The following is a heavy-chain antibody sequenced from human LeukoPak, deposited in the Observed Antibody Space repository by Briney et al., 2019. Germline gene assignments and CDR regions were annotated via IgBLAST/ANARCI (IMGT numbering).Heavy chain of an antibody. CDR2: ISYDGSNK. Sequence: GRSLRLSCAASGFTFSSYGMHWARHAPGKWLEWVAVISYDGSNKYYADSVKGRFTISRDNAKNSLYLQMNSLRAEDTAVYYCARDIWNACMDVWGKGTTVTVSS. D-gene: IGHD1-1*01. J-gene: IGHJ6*04. CDR3: ARDIWNACMDV. V-gene: IGHV3-30*03. CDR1: GFTFSSYG.